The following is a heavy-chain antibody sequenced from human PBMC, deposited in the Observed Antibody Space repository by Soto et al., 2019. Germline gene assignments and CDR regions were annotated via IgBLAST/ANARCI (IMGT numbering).Heavy chain of an antibody. Sequence: GGYLRLSCAASGFTFSSYAMRWVRQAPGKGLEWVSAISGSGGSTYYADSVKGRFTISRDNSKNTLYLQMNSLRAEDSAVSYCAKKEYYYDSSGYLDWGQGTLVTVSS. V-gene: IGHV3-23*01. CDR2: ISGSGGST. CDR1: GFTFSSYA. J-gene: IGHJ4*02. CDR3: AKKEYYYDSSGYLD. D-gene: IGHD3-22*01.